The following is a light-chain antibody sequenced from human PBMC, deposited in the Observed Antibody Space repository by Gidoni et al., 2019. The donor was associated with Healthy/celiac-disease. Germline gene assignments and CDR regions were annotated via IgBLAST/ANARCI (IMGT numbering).Light chain of an antibody. CDR2: EVS. CDR1: SSDVGGYNY. J-gene: IGLJ2*01. V-gene: IGLV2-14*01. Sequence: QSALTQPASVSGSPGKSITISCTGTSSDVGGYNYVSWYQQHPGKAPKLMIYEVSNRPSGVSNRFSGSKSGNTASLTISGLQAEDEADYYCSSYTSSSTPYVVFGGGTKLPV. CDR3: SSYTSSSTPYVV.